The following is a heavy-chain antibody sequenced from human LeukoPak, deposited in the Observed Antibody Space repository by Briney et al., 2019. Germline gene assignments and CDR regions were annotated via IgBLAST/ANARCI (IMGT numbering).Heavy chain of an antibody. Sequence: GGSLRLSCAASGFTSNNAWMNWVRQAPGKGLEWVGRIKSKTDGGTTDYAAPVKGRFTISRDDSKTTLYLQMNSLKTEDTAVYYCTTPTWGGYDYDYWGQGTLVTVSS. CDR3: TTPTWGGYDYDY. CDR1: GFTSNNAW. CDR2: IKSKTDGGTT. J-gene: IGHJ4*02. V-gene: IGHV3-15*01. D-gene: IGHD5-12*01.